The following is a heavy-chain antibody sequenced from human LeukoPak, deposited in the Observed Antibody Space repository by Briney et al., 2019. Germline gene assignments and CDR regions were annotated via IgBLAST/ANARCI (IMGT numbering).Heavy chain of an antibody. D-gene: IGHD3-22*01. J-gene: IGHJ4*02. CDR1: GGYVNRGTFF. V-gene: IGHV4-61*01. Sequence: SETLSLTCAVSGGYVNRGTFFWTWIRKPPGKGLEWIGYISNSGSTNYHPSLKSRVTRSSDTSKTQFTLKLTSVTAADTAVYYCARSPSGYRFDSWGQGTLVTVSS. CDR3: ARSPSGYRFDS. CDR2: ISNSGST.